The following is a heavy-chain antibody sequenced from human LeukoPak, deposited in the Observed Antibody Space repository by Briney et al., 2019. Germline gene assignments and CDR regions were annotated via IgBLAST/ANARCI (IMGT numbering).Heavy chain of an antibody. D-gene: IGHD3-22*01. CDR1: GYTFTSYG. J-gene: IGHJ4*02. Sequence: ASVKVSCKASGYTFTSYGISWVRQAPGQGLEWMGIINPSGGSTSYAQKFQGRVTMTRDTSTSTVYMELSSLRSEDTAVYYCARGLNYYDSSGYYYFDYWGQGTLVTVSS. CDR2: INPSGGST. CDR3: ARGLNYYDSSGYYYFDY. V-gene: IGHV1-46*01.